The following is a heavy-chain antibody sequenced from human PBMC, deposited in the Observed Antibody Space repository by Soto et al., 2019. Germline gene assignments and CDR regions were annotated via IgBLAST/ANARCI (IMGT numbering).Heavy chain of an antibody. Sequence: GGSLRLSCAASGFTFWNYAMNWFRQAPGKGLEWISSISDPGTSTYYANSVKGRFSMSRDNSKNTLFLQMNRLRADDTAVYFCAKSLVTPSDAFDLWGRGTLVTVSS. CDR1: GFTFWNYA. CDR3: AKSLVTPSDAFDL. CDR2: ISDPGTST. V-gene: IGHV3-23*01. J-gene: IGHJ3*01. D-gene: IGHD2-21*02.